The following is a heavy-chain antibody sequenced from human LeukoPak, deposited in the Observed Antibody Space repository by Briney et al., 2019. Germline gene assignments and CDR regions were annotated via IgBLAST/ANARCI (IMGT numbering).Heavy chain of an antibody. J-gene: IGHJ4*02. V-gene: IGHV1-18*01. CDR3: ARDGDYAGFDY. CDR2: ISAYNGNT. CDR1: GYTFTVYG. Sequence: ASVKVSCKASGYTFTVYGISWVRQAPGQGLEWMGWISAYNGNTNYAQKLQGRVTMTTDTSTSTACMELRSLRSDDTAVYYCARDGDYAGFDYWGQGTLVTVSS. D-gene: IGHD4-17*01.